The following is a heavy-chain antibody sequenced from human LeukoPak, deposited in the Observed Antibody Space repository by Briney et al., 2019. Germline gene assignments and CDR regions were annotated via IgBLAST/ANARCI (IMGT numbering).Heavy chain of an antibody. CDR2: ISGSGGST. Sequence: HAGGSLRLSCAASGFTFSSYAMSWVRQAPGKGLEWVSAISGSGGSTYYADSVKGRFTISRDNSKNTLYLQMNSLRAEDTAVYYCAKDLLLLWFGESPLDYWGQGTLVTVSS. CDR3: AKDLLLLWFGESPLDY. D-gene: IGHD3-10*01. V-gene: IGHV3-23*01. CDR1: GFTFSSYA. J-gene: IGHJ4*02.